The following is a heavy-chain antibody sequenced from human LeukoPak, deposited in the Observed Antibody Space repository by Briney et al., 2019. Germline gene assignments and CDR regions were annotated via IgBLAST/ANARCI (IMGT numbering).Heavy chain of an antibody. CDR1: GGSISSSSYY. J-gene: IGHJ5*02. Sequence: SETPSLTCTVSGGSISSSSYYWGWIRQPPGKGLEWIGSIYYSGSTYYNPSLKSRVTISVDTSKNQFSLKLSSVTAADTAVYYCARSNRRDYVWGSYRYRWFDPWGQGTLVTVSS. CDR2: IYYSGST. CDR3: ARSNRRDYVWGSYRYRWFDP. V-gene: IGHV4-39*01. D-gene: IGHD3-16*02.